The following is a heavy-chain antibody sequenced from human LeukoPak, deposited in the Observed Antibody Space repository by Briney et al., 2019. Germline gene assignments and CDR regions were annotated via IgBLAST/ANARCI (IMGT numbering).Heavy chain of an antibody. Sequence: TSETLSLTCTVSGGSISSSSYYWGWIRQPPGKGLEWIGSIYYSGSTYYNPSLKSRVTISVDTSKNQFSLKLSSVTAADTAVYYCARCHLAHGDYWGQGTLVTVSS. V-gene: IGHV4-39*07. J-gene: IGHJ4*02. CDR2: IYYSGST. D-gene: IGHD2-15*01. CDR1: GGSISSSSYY. CDR3: ARCHLAHGDY.